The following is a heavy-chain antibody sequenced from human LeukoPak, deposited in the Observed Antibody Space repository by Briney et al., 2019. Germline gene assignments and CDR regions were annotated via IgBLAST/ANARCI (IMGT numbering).Heavy chain of an antibody. CDR1: GYTFTGYY. CDR3: ARDTKRSRARWENLGIDP. Sequence: ASVKVSCKASGYTFTGYYMYWVRQAPGQGLEWMGWINFNSGGTIFAQKFQGRVTMTRDTSISTAYMELSRLRSDDTAVYYCARDTKRSRARWENLGIDPWGQGTLVTVSS. V-gene: IGHV1-2*02. J-gene: IGHJ5*02. CDR2: INFNSGGT. D-gene: IGHD3-16*01.